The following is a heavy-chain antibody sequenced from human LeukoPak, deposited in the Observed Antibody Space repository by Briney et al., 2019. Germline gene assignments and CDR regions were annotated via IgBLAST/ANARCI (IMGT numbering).Heavy chain of an antibody. Sequence: ASVKVSCKASGYTFTGYYMHWVRQAPGQGLEWMGWISAYNGNTNYAQKLQGRVTMTTDTSTSTAYMELRSLRSDDTAVYYCARQGHPKLRLGELSFGPYYYYYMDVWGKGTTVTISS. J-gene: IGHJ6*03. CDR3: ARQGHPKLRLGELSFGPYYYYYMDV. D-gene: IGHD3-16*02. V-gene: IGHV1-18*04. CDR2: ISAYNGNT. CDR1: GYTFTGYY.